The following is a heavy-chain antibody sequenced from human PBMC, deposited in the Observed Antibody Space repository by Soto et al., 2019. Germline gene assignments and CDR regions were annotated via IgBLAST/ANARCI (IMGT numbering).Heavy chain of an antibody. CDR2: INPSGGST. Sequence: ASVKVSCKASGYTLIMYYIHWMRQAPGQGLEWMGLINPSGGSTTYAQKFQGRVTMTRDTSTSTVYMDLSSLKSEDTAVYYCARSPDSSGYYYAIDYWGQGTQVTVSS. CDR3: ARSPDSSGYYYAIDY. J-gene: IGHJ4*02. D-gene: IGHD3-22*01. V-gene: IGHV1-46*01. CDR1: GYTLIMYY.